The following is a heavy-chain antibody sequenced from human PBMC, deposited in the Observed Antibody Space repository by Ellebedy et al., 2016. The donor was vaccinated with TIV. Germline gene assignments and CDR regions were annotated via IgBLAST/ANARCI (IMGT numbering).Heavy chain of an antibody. Sequence: MPSETLSLTCTVSGGSISSYYWSWIRQPPGKGLEWIGYIYYSGSTNYNPSLKSRVTISVDTSKNQFSLKLSSVTAADTAVYYCARLYCSSTSCYRGPYYFDYWGQGTLVTVSS. V-gene: IGHV4-59*01. CDR1: GGSISSYY. CDR2: IYYSGST. D-gene: IGHD2-2*01. J-gene: IGHJ4*02. CDR3: ARLYCSSTSCYRGPYYFDY.